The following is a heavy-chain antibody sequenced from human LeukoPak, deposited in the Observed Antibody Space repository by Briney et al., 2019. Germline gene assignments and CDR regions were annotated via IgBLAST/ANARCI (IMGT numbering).Heavy chain of an antibody. Sequence: GGSLRLSCAASGFTFSSYSVNWVRQAPGKGLEWVSSISSSSSYIYYADSVKGRFTISRDNAKNSLYLQMNSLRAEDTAVYYCASLCSSTSCYSQGDWGQGTLVTVSS. CDR2: ISSSSSYI. D-gene: IGHD2-2*01. J-gene: IGHJ4*02. CDR3: ASLCSSTSCYSQGD. V-gene: IGHV3-21*01. CDR1: GFTFSSYS.